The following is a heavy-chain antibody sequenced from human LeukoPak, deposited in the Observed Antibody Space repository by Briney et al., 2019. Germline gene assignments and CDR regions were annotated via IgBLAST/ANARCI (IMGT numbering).Heavy chain of an antibody. J-gene: IGHJ4*02. CDR2: ISGSGGA. Sequence: GGSLRLSCAASGFTFSSYAISWVRQPPGKGLEWVSAISGSGGAYYADSVKGRFTISRDNSRNTLYLQMNSLRAEDPAVYYCAKVRIDSGDYGYYFDYWGQGTLVTVSS. D-gene: IGHD4-17*01. V-gene: IGHV3-23*01. CDR3: AKVRIDSGDYGYYFDY. CDR1: GFTFSSYA.